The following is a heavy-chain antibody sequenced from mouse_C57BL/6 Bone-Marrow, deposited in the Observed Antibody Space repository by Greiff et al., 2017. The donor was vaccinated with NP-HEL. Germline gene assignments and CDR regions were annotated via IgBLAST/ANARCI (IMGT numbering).Heavy chain of an antibody. J-gene: IGHJ1*03. CDR3: ARSGYYGSFHWYFDV. D-gene: IGHD1-1*01. CDR1: GYTFTSYW. V-gene: IGHV1-52*01. CDR2: IDPSDSET. Sequence: QVQLQQPGAELVRPGSSVKLSCKASGYTFTSYWMHWVKQRPIQGLEWIGNIDPSDSETHYNQKFKDKATLTVDKSSSTAYMQLSSLTSEDSAVYDCARSGYYGSFHWYFDVWGTGTTVTVSS.